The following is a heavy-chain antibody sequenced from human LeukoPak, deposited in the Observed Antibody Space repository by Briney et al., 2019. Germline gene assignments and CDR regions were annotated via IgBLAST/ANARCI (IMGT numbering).Heavy chain of an antibody. D-gene: IGHD1-26*01. J-gene: IGHJ6*03. V-gene: IGHV3-33*01. CDR2: IWYDGSSK. CDR3: AREPQAPATIVGAMGPYYYYYYMDV. CDR1: GFTFSSYG. Sequence: PGGSLRLSCAASGFTFSSYGMHWVRQAPGKGLEWVAVIWYDGSSKYYADSVKGRFTISRDNSKNTLYLQMNSLRAEDTAVYYCAREPQAPATIVGAMGPYYYYYYMDVWGKGTTVTVSS.